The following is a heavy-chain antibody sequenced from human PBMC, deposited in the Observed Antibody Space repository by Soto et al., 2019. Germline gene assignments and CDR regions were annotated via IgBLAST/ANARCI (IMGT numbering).Heavy chain of an antibody. J-gene: IGHJ1*01. D-gene: IGHD4-17*01. CDR3: ARDYGDYGCFQH. V-gene: IGHV3-30-3*01. Sequence: QVQLVESGGGVVQPGRSLRLSCAASGFTFSSYAMHWVRQAPGKGLEWVAVISYDGSNKYYADSVKGRFTISRDNSKNTLYLQMNSLRAEDTAVYYCARDYGDYGCFQHWGQGTLVTVSS. CDR2: ISYDGSNK. CDR1: GFTFSSYA.